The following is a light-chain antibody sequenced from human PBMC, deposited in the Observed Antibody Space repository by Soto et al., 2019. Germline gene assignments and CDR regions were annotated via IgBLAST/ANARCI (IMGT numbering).Light chain of an antibody. J-gene: IGLJ1*01. V-gene: IGLV2-14*01. CDR1: RNDVGGYNY. CDR2: DVS. Sequence: QSVLTQPASVSGSPGQSITISCTGTRNDVGGYNYVSWYQQHPGKAPKLMIYDVSNRPSGVSNRFSGSKSGNTASLTISGLQAEDEADYYCSSYTSSSTLGVFGTGTKVTVL. CDR3: SSYTSSSTLGV.